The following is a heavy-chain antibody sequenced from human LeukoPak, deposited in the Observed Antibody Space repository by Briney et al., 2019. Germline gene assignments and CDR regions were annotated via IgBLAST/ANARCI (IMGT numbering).Heavy chain of an antibody. D-gene: IGHD3-10*01. Sequence: KPSETLSLTCTVSGGSISSSSYYWGWIRQPPGKGLEWIGGIYYSGSTYYNPSLKSRVTISVDTSKNQFSLKLSSVTAADTAVYYCARPMVRGVIAFDYWGQGTLVTVSS. J-gene: IGHJ4*02. V-gene: IGHV4-39*01. CDR2: IYYSGST. CDR1: GGSISSSSYY. CDR3: ARPMVRGVIAFDY.